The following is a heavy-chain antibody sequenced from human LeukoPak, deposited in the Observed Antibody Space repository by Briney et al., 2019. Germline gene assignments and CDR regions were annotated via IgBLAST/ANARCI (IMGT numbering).Heavy chain of an antibody. V-gene: IGHV4-61*02. Sequence: SQTLSLTCTVSGGSISSGSYYWSWIRQPAGKGLEWIGRIYTSGSTNYNPSLKSRVTISVDTSKNQFSLKLSSVTAADTAVYYCARQGYSYGYVGTRGLNYFDYWGQGTLVTVSS. D-gene: IGHD5-18*01. CDR3: ARQGYSYGYVGTRGLNYFDY. CDR1: GGSISSGSYY. CDR2: IYTSGST. J-gene: IGHJ4*02.